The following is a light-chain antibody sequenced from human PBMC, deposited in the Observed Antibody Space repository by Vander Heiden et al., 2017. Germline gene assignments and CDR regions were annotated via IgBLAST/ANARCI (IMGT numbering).Light chain of an antibody. J-gene: IGKJ4*01. CDR3: QQYHKWPPLT. Sequence: DIVMTQSPATLSVSPGERATLSCRARQSVSSNFAWYQQKPGQAPRLLIYGASTRATGIPARFSGSGSGTEFTLTISSLQSEDFAVYYCQQYHKWPPLTFGGGTKVEIK. CDR2: GAS. V-gene: IGKV3-15*01. CDR1: QSVSSN.